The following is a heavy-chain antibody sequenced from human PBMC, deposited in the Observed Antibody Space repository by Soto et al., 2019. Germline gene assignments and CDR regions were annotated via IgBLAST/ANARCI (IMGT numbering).Heavy chain of an antibody. CDR3: ARARRSRYYYYGMDV. D-gene: IGHD3-10*01. V-gene: IGHV3-33*01. CDR2: IWYDGSNK. CDR1: GFTFSSYG. Sequence: GSLRLSCAASGFTFSSYGMHWVRQAPGKGLEWVAVIWYDGSNKYYADSVKGRFTISRDNSKNTLYLQMNSLRAEDTAVYYCARARRSRYYYYGMDVWGQGTTVTVSS. J-gene: IGHJ6*02.